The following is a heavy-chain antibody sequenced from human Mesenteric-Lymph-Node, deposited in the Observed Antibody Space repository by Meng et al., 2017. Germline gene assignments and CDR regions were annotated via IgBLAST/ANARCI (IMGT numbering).Heavy chain of an antibody. Sequence: QVQLVQSGTEVKKPGASVKVSCKASGYTFSSSGITWVRQAPGQGLEWMGWISGHNGNTKYAQQFQGRVTTTTDTSTSTAYMELRSLRADDTAVYYCARVTMIGYFDYWGQGTLVTVSS. V-gene: IGHV1-18*01. CDR2: ISGHNGNT. D-gene: IGHD3-22*01. CDR3: ARVTMIGYFDY. J-gene: IGHJ4*01. CDR1: GYTFSSSG.